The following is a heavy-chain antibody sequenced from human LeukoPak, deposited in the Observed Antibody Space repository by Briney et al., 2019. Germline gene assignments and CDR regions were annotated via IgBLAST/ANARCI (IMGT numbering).Heavy chain of an antibody. CDR2: ISYDGSNK. V-gene: IGHV3-30*03. CDR1: GFTFSSYG. J-gene: IGHJ4*02. CDR3: AREEQYLFDY. Sequence: GGSLRLSCAASGFTFSSYGMHWVRQAPGKGLEWVAVISYDGSNKYYADSVKGRFTISRDNSKNTLYLQMNSLRAEDTAVYYCAREEQYLFDYWGQGTLVTVSS. D-gene: IGHD2-2*01.